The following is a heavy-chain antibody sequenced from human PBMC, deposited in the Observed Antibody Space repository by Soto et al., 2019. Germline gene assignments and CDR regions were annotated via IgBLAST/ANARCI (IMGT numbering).Heavy chain of an antibody. Sequence: GASVKVSCKASGYTFTGYYIHWVRQAPGRGLEWMGWINPNSGGTNYAQKFQGRVTMTRDTSISTAYMELSRLRSDDTAVYYCARVNVVVVAATREYYFDYWGRGTLVTVSS. CDR3: ARVNVVVVAATREYYFDY. CDR2: INPNSGGT. J-gene: IGHJ4*02. CDR1: GYTFTGYY. V-gene: IGHV1-2*02. D-gene: IGHD2-15*01.